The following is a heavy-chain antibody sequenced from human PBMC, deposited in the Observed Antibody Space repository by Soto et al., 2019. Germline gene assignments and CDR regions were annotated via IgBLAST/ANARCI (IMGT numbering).Heavy chain of an antibody. D-gene: IGHD6-13*01. J-gene: IGHJ4*02. CDR1: GDSISSDKW. V-gene: IGHV4-4*02. CDR2: IHHSGNS. CDR3: ARGERQQQRDY. Sequence: QVQLQESGPGLVKPSGTLSLTCAVSGDSISSDKWWSWVRQPPGKGLEWIGEIHHSGNSNYNPSPKRRVIITVAQSRSQFSLKLSSVTDADTAVYYCARGERQQQRDYWGQGTLVTVSS.